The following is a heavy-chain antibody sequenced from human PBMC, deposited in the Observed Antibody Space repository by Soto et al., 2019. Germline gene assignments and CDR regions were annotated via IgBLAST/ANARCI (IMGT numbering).Heavy chain of an antibody. J-gene: IGHJ6*03. CDR3: ARGGYCSGGSCYSSYYYYYMDV. Sequence: EVQLVESGGGLVQPGGSLRLSCAASGFTFSSYDMHWVRQATGKGLEWVSAIGTAGDTYYPGYVKGRFTISRENAKNSLYLQMNSLRAGDTAVYYCARGGYCSGGSCYSSYYYYYMDVWGKGTTVTVSS. CDR1: GFTFSSYD. D-gene: IGHD2-15*01. V-gene: IGHV3-13*01. CDR2: IGTAGDT.